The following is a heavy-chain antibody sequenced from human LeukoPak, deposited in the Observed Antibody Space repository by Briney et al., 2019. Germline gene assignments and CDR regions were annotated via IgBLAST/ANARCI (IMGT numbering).Heavy chain of an antibody. CDR3: ARGRGFGRGYSSGWYGY. V-gene: IGHV4-59*12. CDR1: GGSISSYY. CDR2: IYYSGST. Sequence: SETLSLTCTVSGGSISSYYWSWIRQPPGKGLEWIGYIYYSGSTNYNPSLKSRVTISVDTSKNQFSLKLSSVTAADTAVYYCARGRGFGRGYSSGWYGYWGQGTLVTVSS. D-gene: IGHD6-19*01. J-gene: IGHJ4*02.